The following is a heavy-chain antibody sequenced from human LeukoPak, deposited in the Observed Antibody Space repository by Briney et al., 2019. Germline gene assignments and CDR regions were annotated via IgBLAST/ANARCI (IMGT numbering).Heavy chain of an antibody. CDR2: IIPIFGTA. J-gene: IGHJ4*02. CDR3: ASSSYYDFWSASYFDY. CDR1: GGTFSSYA. Sequence: SVKVSCKASGGTFSSYAISWVRQAPGQGLEWMGRIIPIFGTANYAQKFQGRVTITTDESTSTAYTELSSLRSEDTAVYYCASSSYYDFWSASYFDYWGQGTLVTVSS. V-gene: IGHV1-69*05. D-gene: IGHD3-3*01.